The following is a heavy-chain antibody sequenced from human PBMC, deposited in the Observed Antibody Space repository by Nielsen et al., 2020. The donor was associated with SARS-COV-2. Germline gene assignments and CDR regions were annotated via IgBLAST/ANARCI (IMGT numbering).Heavy chain of an antibody. CDR3: AKGKGGSSSWYIDY. J-gene: IGHJ4*02. V-gene: IGHV3-9*01. Sequence: GGSLRLSCAASGFTFDDYAMHWVRQAPGKGLEWVSGISWNSGSIGYADSVKGRFTISRDNAKNSLYLQMNSLRAEDTALYYCAKGKGGSSSWYIDYWGQGTLVTVSS. CDR2: ISWNSGSI. CDR1: GFTFDDYA. D-gene: IGHD6-13*01.